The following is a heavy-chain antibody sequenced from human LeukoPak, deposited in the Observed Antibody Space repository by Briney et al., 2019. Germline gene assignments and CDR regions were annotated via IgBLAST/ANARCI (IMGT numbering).Heavy chain of an antibody. CDR2: IIPIFGRA. J-gene: IGHJ4*02. D-gene: IGHD1-14*01. V-gene: IGHV1-69*13. CDR1: GGTFSSYA. CDR3: ASTGRSSIARNFDY. Sequence: GASVKVSCKASGGTFSSYAISWVRQAPGQGLEWMGGIIPIFGRANYAQKFQGRVTITADESTSTAYMELSSLRSEDTAVYYCASTGRSSIARNFDYWGQGTLVTVSS.